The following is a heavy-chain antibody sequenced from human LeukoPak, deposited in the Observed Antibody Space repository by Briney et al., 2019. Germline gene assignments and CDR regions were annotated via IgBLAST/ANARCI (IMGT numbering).Heavy chain of an antibody. J-gene: IGHJ4*02. CDR2: IIPILGIA. CDR3: ARDRKYCSDDACYSSSDS. CDR1: GGTFSSYA. D-gene: IGHD2-15*01. V-gene: IGHV1-69*04. Sequence: ASVKVSCKASGGTFSSYAISWVRQAPGQGLEWMGRIIPILGIANYAQKFQGRVTITADKSTSQAYMELSSLTSEDTAVYYCARDRKYCSDDACYSSSDSWGQGTLVTVSS.